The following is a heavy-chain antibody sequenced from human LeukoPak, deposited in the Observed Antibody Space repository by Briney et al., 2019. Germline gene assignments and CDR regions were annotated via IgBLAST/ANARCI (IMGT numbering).Heavy chain of an antibody. V-gene: IGHV4-39*01. D-gene: IGHD5-24*01. CDR1: GGSISSSSYY. CDR3: ARHERALRWLQFGAFDI. Sequence: SETLSLTCTVSGGSISSSSYYWGWIRQPPGKGLEWIGSIYYSGSTYYNPSLKSRVTISVDTSKNQFSLKLSSVTAADTAVYYCARHERALRWLQFGAFDIWGQGTMVTVSS. CDR2: IYYSGST. J-gene: IGHJ3*02.